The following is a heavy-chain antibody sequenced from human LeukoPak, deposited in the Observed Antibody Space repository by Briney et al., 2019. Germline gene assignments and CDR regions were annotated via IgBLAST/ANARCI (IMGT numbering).Heavy chain of an antibody. D-gene: IGHD6-13*01. J-gene: IGHJ4*02. CDR2: INSDGSST. Sequence: GGSLRLSCAASGFTFSSYWIHWVRQAPGKGLVWVSRINSDGSSTSYADSVKGRFTISRDNAKNTLYLQMNSLRAEDTAVYYCASPGEGKAAVFWGQGTLVTVSS. V-gene: IGHV3-74*01. CDR3: ASPGEGKAAVF. CDR1: GFTFSSYW.